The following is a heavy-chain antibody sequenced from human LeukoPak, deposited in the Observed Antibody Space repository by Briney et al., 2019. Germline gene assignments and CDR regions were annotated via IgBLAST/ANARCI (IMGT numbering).Heavy chain of an antibody. J-gene: IGHJ4*02. CDR1: GYTFTDYY. CDR3: ARVTTLTTSPGYYFEY. CDR2: INPNSGGT. V-gene: IGHV1-2*02. D-gene: IGHD4-17*01. Sequence: GASVKVSCKASGYTFTDYYMHWVRQAPGQGLEWMGWINPNSGGTNYAQKFQGRVTMTRDTSISTGYMELSRLRSDDTAVYYCARVTTLTTSPGYYFEYWGQGTLVTVSS.